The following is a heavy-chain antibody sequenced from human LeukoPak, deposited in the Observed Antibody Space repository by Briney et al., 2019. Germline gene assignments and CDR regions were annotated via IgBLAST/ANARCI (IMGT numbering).Heavy chain of an antibody. CDR1: GFTFSSYG. CDR3: AKLSRGYSGYGGGDY. CDR2: ISYDGSNK. J-gene: IGHJ4*02. V-gene: IGHV3-30*18. Sequence: GGSLRLSCAASGFTFSSYGMHWVRQAPGKGLELVAVISYDGSNKYYADSVKGRFTISRDNSKNTLYLQTNSLRAEDTAVYYCAKLSRGYSGYGGGDYWGQGTLVTVSS. D-gene: IGHD5-12*01.